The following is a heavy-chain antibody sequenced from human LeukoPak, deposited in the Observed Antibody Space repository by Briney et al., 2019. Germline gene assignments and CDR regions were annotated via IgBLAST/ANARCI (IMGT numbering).Heavy chain of an antibody. CDR3: ASGCEHYGSGSHDDAFDI. J-gene: IGHJ3*02. CDR2: INPNSGGT. D-gene: IGHD3-10*01. CDR1: GYTFTGYY. Sequence: ASVKVSCKASGYTFTGYYMHWVRQAPGQGLEWMGWINPNSGGTNYAQKFQGRVTMTRDTSISTAYMELSRLRSDDTAVYYCASGCEHYGSGSHDDAFDIWGQGTMVTVSS. V-gene: IGHV1-2*02.